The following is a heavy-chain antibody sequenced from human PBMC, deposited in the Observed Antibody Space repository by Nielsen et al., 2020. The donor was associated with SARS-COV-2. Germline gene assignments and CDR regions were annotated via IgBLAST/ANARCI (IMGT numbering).Heavy chain of an antibody. CDR2: INTNTGNP. Sequence: ASVKVSCKASGYTFTSYAMNWVRQAPGQGLEWMGWINTNTGNPTYAQGFTGRFVFSLDTSVSMAYLQISSLKAEDTAVYYCARDSDLAGFWSGYYPTWGYYYGMDVWGQGTTVTVSS. CDR3: ARDSDLAGFWSGYYPTWGYYYGMDV. CDR1: GYTFTSYA. J-gene: IGHJ6*02. V-gene: IGHV7-4-1*04. D-gene: IGHD3-3*01.